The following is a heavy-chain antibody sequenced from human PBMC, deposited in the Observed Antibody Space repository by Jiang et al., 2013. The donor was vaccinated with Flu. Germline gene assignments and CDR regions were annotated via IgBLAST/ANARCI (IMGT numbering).Heavy chain of an antibody. CDR3: ARDSYGGNPDDYYYYYGMDV. J-gene: IGHJ6*02. CDR2: IIPIFGTA. CDR1: GGTFSSYA. D-gene: IGHD4-23*01. Sequence: GAEVKKPGSSVKVSCKASGGTFSSYAISWVRQAPGQGLEWMGGIIPIFGTANYAQKFQGRVTITADESTSTAYMELSSLRSEDTAVYYCARDSYGGNPDDYYYYYGMDVWGQGTTVTVSS. V-gene: IGHV1-69*01.